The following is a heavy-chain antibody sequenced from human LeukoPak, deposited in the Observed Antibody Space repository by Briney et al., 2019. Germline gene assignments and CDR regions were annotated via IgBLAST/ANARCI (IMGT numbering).Heavy chain of an antibody. V-gene: IGHV4-59*08. J-gene: IGHJ5*02. CDR3: ARVTPSFAHNWFDP. D-gene: IGHD2-21*02. CDR2: VYHSGST. Sequence: SETLSLTCTVSGDSISTYYWSWIRQSPGKGLEWIGDVYHSGSTNYNPSLKTRVNIPVDTSKNQFSLKLTSVTAADTAVYYCARVTPSFAHNWFDPWGQGTLVTVSS. CDR1: GDSISTYY.